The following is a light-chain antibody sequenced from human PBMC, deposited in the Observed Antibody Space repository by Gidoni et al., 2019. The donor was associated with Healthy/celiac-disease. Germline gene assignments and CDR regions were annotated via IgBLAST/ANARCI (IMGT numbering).Light chain of an antibody. Sequence: QSALTQPASVSGSPGQPITISCTGTSSDVGGYNYVSWYQPHPGQAPKLMIYDVSNRPSGVSNRFSGSKSGNTASLTISGLQAEDEADYYCSSYTSSSTPHYVFGTGTKVTVL. CDR2: DVS. CDR1: SSDVGGYNY. V-gene: IGLV2-14*03. CDR3: SSYTSSSTPHYV. J-gene: IGLJ1*01.